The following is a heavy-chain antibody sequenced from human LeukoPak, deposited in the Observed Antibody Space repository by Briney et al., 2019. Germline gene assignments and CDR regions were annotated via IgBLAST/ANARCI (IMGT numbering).Heavy chain of an antibody. CDR3: ARGNYEYVWGGIDY. V-gene: IGHV3-48*01. D-gene: IGHD3-16*01. CDR2: ISSSSSTI. CDR1: GFTFSSYS. Sequence: GGSLRLSCAASGFTFSSYSMNWVRQAPGKGLEWVSYISSSSSTIYYADSVKGRFTISRDNAKNSLYLQMNSLRAEDTAVYYCARGNYEYVWGGIDYWGQGTLVTVSS. J-gene: IGHJ4*02.